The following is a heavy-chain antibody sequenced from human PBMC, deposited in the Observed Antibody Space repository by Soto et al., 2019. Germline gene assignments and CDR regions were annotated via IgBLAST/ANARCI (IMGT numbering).Heavy chain of an antibody. J-gene: IGHJ6*02. CDR1: GGSISSGDYY. CDR3: AREAVTTTFVVYGMDV. CDR2: IYYSGST. Sequence: SETLSLTCTVSGGSISSGDYYWSWIRQPPGKGLEWIGYIYYSGSTYYNPSLKSRVTISVDTSKNQFSLKLSSVTAADTAVYYCAREAVTTTFVVYGMDVWGQGTTVTVSS. V-gene: IGHV4-30-4*01. D-gene: IGHD4-17*01.